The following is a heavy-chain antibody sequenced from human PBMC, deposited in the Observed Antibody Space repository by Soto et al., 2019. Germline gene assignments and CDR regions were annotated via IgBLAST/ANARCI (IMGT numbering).Heavy chain of an antibody. CDR2: IYYTGRT. J-gene: IGHJ4*02. CDR1: DGSVSRGGYY. V-gene: IGHV4-31*03. Sequence: QVQLQESGPGLVKPSQTLSLACTVSDGSVSRGGYYWSWLRQSPGKGLEWIGNIYYTGRTSYNPSLKSRVTISLETYKRQFSLRLASVSAADTALYYCAREGSYHYFDYWGQGALVTVSS. CDR3: AREGSYHYFDY. D-gene: IGHD1-26*01.